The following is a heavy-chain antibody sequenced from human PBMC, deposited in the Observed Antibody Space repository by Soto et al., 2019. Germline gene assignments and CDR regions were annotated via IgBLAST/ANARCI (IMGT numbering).Heavy chain of an antibody. J-gene: IGHJ6*03. CDR3: AKDLTKTNYCFYMDV. CDR1: GFTFDDYA. V-gene: IGHV3-9*01. Sequence: PGGSLRLSCAASGFTFDDYAMHWVRQAPGKGLEWVSGISWNSGSIGYADSVKGRFTISRDNAKNSLYLQMNSLRAEDTALYYCAKDLTKTNYCFYMDVWGKGTTVTVSS. CDR2: ISWNSGSI.